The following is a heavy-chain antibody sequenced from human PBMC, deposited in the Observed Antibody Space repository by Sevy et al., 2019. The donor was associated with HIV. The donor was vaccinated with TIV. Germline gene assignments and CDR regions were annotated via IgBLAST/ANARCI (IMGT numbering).Heavy chain of an antibody. CDR3: VKDSYHDSSD. J-gene: IGHJ4*02. CDR2: INRDGSAT. D-gene: IGHD3-22*01. Sequence: GGSLRLSCAASGFTFRSYWMHWVRQAPGKGLVWVSRINRDGSATSNVDSVTGRLTISRDNGKNMLYLQMSSLRAEDTAVYFCVKDSYHDSSDWGQGTLVTVSS. CDR1: GFTFRSYW. V-gene: IGHV3-74*01.